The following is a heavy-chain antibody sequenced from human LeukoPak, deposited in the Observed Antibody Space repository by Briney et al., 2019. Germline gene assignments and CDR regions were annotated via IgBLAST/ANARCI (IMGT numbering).Heavy chain of an antibody. D-gene: IGHD6-25*01. Sequence: GGSLRLSCAASGFTFTTYAMTWVRQAPGKGLEWVSSITGSGGSTYYGDSVKGRFTISRDNSKNTLYLQMNSLRAEDTAVYYCAKDDGPRIAAAGYFDYWGQGTLVTVSS. CDR2: ITGSGGST. V-gene: IGHV3-23*01. CDR1: GFTFTTYA. CDR3: AKDDGPRIAAAGYFDY. J-gene: IGHJ4*03.